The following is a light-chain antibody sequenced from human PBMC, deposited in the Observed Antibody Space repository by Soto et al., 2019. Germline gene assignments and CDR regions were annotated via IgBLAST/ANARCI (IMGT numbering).Light chain of an antibody. CDR3: HQRAGWPPT. V-gene: IGKV3-11*01. J-gene: IGKJ4*02. CDR1: RSVNNF. CDR2: DAS. Sequence: EIVLTHSPGTLSLSPWEIATLSCRATRSVNNFVAWYQQKPGQAPSLLISDASNRATGIPDRFSGSGSGTDFSLTINSLEPEDFAVYFYHQRAGWPPTFGGGTKVDIK.